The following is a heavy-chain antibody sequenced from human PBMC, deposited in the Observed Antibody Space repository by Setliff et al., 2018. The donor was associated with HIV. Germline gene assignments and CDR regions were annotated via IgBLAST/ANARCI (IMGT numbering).Heavy chain of an antibody. CDR2: INPNSGGT. Sequence: ASVKVSCKASGYAFTGYYIHWVRQAPGQGLEWMGRINPNSGGTHYAQKFQGRVTMTGDTSVSTAYMELSGLGLDDTAVYYCARGQGPVDYWGQGTLVTVSS. V-gene: IGHV1-2*06. CDR1: GYAFTGYY. J-gene: IGHJ4*02. CDR3: ARGQGPVDY.